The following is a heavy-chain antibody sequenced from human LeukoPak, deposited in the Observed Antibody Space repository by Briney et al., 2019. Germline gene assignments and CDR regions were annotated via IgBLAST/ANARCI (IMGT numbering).Heavy chain of an antibody. V-gene: IGHV4-34*01. CDR1: GGSFSGYY. Sequence: SETLSLTCDVYGGSFSGYYWSWIRQPPEKGLEWIGEINHSGSTNYNPSLKSRVTISVDTSKNQFSLKLSSVAAADTAVYYCARDTNRWFGPTNWFDPWGQGTLVTVSS. CDR3: ARDTNRWFGPTNWFDP. D-gene: IGHD3-10*01. CDR2: INHSGST. J-gene: IGHJ5*02.